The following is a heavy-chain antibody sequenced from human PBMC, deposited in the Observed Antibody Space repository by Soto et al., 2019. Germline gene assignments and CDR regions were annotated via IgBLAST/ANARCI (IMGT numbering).Heavy chain of an antibody. CDR2: INTYNGMT. CDR3: AKSPRGEMATD. V-gene: IGHV1-18*01. Sequence: QVQLVQSGGEVKQPGASVTVSCKASGYTFINYHITWVRQAPGQGLEWMAWINTYNGMTDYAQRFQGRVTMTRDISMSTAYMELRNLGSDDTAVYFCAKSPRGEMATDWGQGTLVTVSS. D-gene: IGHD5-12*01. J-gene: IGHJ4*02. CDR1: GYTFINYH.